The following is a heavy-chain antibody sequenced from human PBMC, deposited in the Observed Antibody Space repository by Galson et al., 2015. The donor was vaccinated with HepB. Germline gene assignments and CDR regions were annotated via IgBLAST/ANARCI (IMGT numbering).Heavy chain of an antibody. CDR3: TRLDYSGSYHFDY. V-gene: IGHV3-49*03. D-gene: IGHD1-26*01. J-gene: IGHJ4*02. CDR2: IRSKAYGGTT. CDR1: GFTFGDYA. Sequence: SLRLSCAASGFTFGDYAMSWFRQAPGKGLEWVGFIRSKAYGGTTEYAASVKGRFTISRDDSKSIAYLQMNSLKTEDTAVYYCTRLDYSGSYHFDYWGQGTLVTVSS.